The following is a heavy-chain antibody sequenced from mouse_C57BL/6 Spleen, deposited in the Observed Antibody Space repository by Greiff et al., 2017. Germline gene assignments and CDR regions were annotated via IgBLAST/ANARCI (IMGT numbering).Heavy chain of an antibody. D-gene: IGHD3-2*02. J-gene: IGHJ4*01. V-gene: IGHV1-61*01. Sequence: QVQLKQPGAELVRPGSSVKLSCKASGYTFTSYWMDWVKQRPGQGLEWIGNIYPSDSETHYNQKFKDKATLTVDKSSSTAYMQLSSLTSEDSAVYYCARGAQAPSGAMDDWGQGTSVTVSS. CDR3: ARGAQAPSGAMDD. CDR2: IYPSDSET. CDR1: GYTFTSYW.